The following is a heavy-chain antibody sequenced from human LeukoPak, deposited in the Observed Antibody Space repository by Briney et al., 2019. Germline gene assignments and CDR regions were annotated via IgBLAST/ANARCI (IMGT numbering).Heavy chain of an antibody. J-gene: IGHJ3*01. Sequence: SETLSLTCSVSGRSISIGSYHCSWIRQSAGKGLEWIGRMFVTGSTIYNPSLQSRVVISADKSDIQFYLKMFSVTAADTAIYYCACGSDSYAFDVWGQGTAVAVAS. CDR3: ACGSDSYAFDV. CDR2: MFVTGST. CDR1: GRSISIGSYH. V-gene: IGHV4-61*02. D-gene: IGHD1-26*01.